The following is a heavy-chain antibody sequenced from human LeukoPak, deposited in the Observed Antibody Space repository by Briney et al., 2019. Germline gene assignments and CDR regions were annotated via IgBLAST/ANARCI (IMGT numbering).Heavy chain of an antibody. V-gene: IGHV4-59*01. J-gene: IGHJ4*02. CDR2: IYYSGST. CDR1: GSSISSYY. Sequence: SETLSLTCTVSGSSISSYYWSWIQQPPGKGLEWTGYIYYSGSTNYNPSLKSRVTISVDTSKNQFSLKLSSVTAADTAVYYCARSYYDSWRYYFDYWGQGTLVTVSS. D-gene: IGHD3-22*01. CDR3: ARSYYDSWRYYFDY.